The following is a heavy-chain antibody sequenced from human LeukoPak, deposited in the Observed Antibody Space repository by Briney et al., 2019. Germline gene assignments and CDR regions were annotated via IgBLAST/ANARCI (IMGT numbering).Heavy chain of an antibody. CDR3: ARGSPEAGPTRGYYDY. J-gene: IGHJ4*02. D-gene: IGHD3-22*01. CDR2: ISPHSGGT. Sequence: GASVKVSCKASGYTFTDHFVHWLRQAPGHGLEWMGWISPHSGGTDFAQRFQGGVTLTTDTSISTAYMELSSLTSDDTAVYYCARGSPEAGPTRGYYDYWGQGTLVTVSS. V-gene: IGHV1-2*02. CDR1: GYTFTDHF.